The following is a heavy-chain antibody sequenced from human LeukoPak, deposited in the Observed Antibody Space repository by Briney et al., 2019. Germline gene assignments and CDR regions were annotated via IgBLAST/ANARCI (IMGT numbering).Heavy chain of an antibody. CDR2: IYHSGST. J-gene: IGHJ4*02. V-gene: IGHV4-38-2*01. Sequence: AESLSLTYAVSCYSISSGYYWGWMRQPPGKGLAWIGSIYHSGSTYYNPSLKSRVTISVDTSKNQFALKVSSVTAADRAGYYCASGWGADYWGQGTLVTVSS. CDR3: ASGWGADY. CDR1: CYSISSGYY. D-gene: IGHD6-19*01.